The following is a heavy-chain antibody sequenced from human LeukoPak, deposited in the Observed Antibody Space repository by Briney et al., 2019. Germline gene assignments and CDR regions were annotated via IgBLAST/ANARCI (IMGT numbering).Heavy chain of an antibody. D-gene: IGHD6-19*01. CDR1: GGSINSNSNY. Sequence: SETLSLTCTVSGGSINSNSNYWGWIRQPPGKGPEWIGSISYSGNTYYRSSLKSRVTISVDTSKNQFSLKLSSVTAADTAVYYCARSRYSSGWADYWGQGTLVTVSS. CDR2: ISYSGNT. V-gene: IGHV4-39*01. J-gene: IGHJ4*02. CDR3: ARSRYSSGWADY.